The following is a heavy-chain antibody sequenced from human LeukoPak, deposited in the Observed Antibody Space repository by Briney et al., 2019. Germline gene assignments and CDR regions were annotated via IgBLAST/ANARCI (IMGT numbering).Heavy chain of an antibody. CDR1: GGTFSSYA. Sequence: ASVKVSCKASGGTFSSYAISWVRQATGQGLEWMGWMNPNSGNTGYAQKFQGRVTMTRNTSISTAYMELSSLRSEDTAVYYCARDPRGYSYSYFDYWGQGTLVTVSS. D-gene: IGHD5-18*01. CDR3: ARDPRGYSYSYFDY. V-gene: IGHV1-8*02. CDR2: MNPNSGNT. J-gene: IGHJ4*02.